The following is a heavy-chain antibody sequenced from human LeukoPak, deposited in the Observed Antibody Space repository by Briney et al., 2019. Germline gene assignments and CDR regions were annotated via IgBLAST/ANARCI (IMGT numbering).Heavy chain of an antibody. Sequence: GGSLRLSCAASGFTFSSYAMHWVRQAPGKGLEWVAVISYDGSNKYYADSVKGRFTISRDNSKNTLYLQMNSLRAEDTAVYYCARGTSRTYSSSWYLDYWGQGTLVTVSS. CDR3: ARGTSRTYSSSWYLDY. V-gene: IGHV3-30-3*01. CDR1: GFTFSSYA. CDR2: ISYDGSNK. J-gene: IGHJ4*02. D-gene: IGHD6-13*01.